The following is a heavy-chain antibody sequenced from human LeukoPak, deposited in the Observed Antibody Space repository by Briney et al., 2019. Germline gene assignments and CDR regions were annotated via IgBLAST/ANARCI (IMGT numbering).Heavy chain of an antibody. CDR3: ARRKGSGWYVDLDAFDI. J-gene: IGHJ3*02. CDR2: TYYRSKWYN. CDR1: GDSVSSNSAA. D-gene: IGHD6-19*01. V-gene: IGHV6-1*01. Sequence: SQTLSLTCAISGDSVSSNSAAWNWIRQSPSRGLEWLGRTYYRSKWYNDYAVSVKSRITINPDTSKNQFSLQLNSVTPEDTAVYYCARRKGSGWYVDLDAFDIWGQGTMVTVSS.